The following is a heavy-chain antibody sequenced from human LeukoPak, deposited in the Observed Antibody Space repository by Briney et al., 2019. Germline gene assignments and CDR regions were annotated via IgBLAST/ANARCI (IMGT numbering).Heavy chain of an antibody. CDR1: GFTFSSYG. Sequence: PGGSLRLSCAASGFTFSSYGMHWVRQAPGKGLEWVAFIRYDGSNKYYADSVKGRFTISRDNSKNTLYLQMNSLRAEDTAVYYCAKEGLSNIPPSHYDILTGYYNWGQGTLVTVSS. J-gene: IGHJ4*02. CDR3: AKEGLSNIPPSHYDILTGYYN. D-gene: IGHD3-9*01. CDR2: IRYDGSNK. V-gene: IGHV3-30*02.